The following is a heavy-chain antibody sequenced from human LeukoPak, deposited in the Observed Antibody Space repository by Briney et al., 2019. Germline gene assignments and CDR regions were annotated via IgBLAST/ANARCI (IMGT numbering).Heavy chain of an antibody. CDR2: IYYSGST. D-gene: IGHD3-22*01. V-gene: IGHV4-31*03. J-gene: IGHJ4*02. CDR3: ARGSLGTHYYYDSSGYSFDY. Sequence: SQTLSLTCTVSGGSISSGGYYWSWIRQHPGKGLEWIGYIYYSGSTNYNPSLKSRVTISVDTSKNQFSLKLSSVTAADTAVYYCARGSLGTHYYYDSSGYSFDYWGQGTLVTVSS. CDR1: GGSISSGGYY.